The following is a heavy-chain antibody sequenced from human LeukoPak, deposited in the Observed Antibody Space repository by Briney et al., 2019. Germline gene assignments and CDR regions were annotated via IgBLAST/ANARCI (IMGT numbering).Heavy chain of an antibody. J-gene: IGHJ4*02. Sequence: SAKVSCKASGGTFSSYAISWVRQAPGQGLEWMGGIIPIFGTANYAQKFQGRVTITADESTSTAYMELSSLRSEDTAVYYCARGLGYCSGGSCYGLWGQGTLVTVSS. V-gene: IGHV1-69*13. CDR3: ARGLGYCSGGSCYGL. CDR1: GGTFSSYA. D-gene: IGHD2-15*01. CDR2: IIPIFGTA.